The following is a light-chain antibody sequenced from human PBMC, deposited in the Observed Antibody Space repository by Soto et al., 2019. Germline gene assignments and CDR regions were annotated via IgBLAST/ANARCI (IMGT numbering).Light chain of an antibody. CDR3: QHDGSSPLVT. CDR1: QSVSSSY. CDR2: GAS. V-gene: IGKV3-20*01. Sequence: EIVLTQSPGNLSLSPGERATLSCRASQSVSSSYLAWYQQKPGQAPRLLIYGASSRATGIPDRFSGSGSGTDFTLTISRLEPEEFAVYYCQHDGSSPLVTFGQGTRLEIK. J-gene: IGKJ5*01.